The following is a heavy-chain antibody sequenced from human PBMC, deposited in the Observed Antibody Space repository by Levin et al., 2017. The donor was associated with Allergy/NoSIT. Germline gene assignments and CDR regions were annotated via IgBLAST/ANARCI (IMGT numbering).Heavy chain of an antibody. CDR1: GFTFTDYY. CDR3: AREAYYYDTTTYYTPNDY. V-gene: IGHV3-11*01. D-gene: IGHD3-22*01. Sequence: SCAASGFTFTDYYMSWIRQAPGKGLEWISYISGTSTSIYYADSVRGRFTISRDNTKNSLFLQLNSLRAEDTAVYYCAREAYYYDTTTYYTPNDYWGQGTLVTVSS. J-gene: IGHJ4*02. CDR2: ISGTSTSI.